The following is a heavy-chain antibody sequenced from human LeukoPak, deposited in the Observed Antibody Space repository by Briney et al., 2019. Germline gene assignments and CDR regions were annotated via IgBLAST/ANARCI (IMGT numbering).Heavy chain of an antibody. D-gene: IGHD3-10*01. CDR1: GYSISSGYY. V-gene: IGHV4-38-2*02. CDR3: ARLRITMVRGVIITDVGLDP. CDR2: IYYSGST. J-gene: IGHJ5*02. Sequence: SETLSLTCTVSGYSISSGYYWGWIRQPPGKGLEWIGSIYYSGSTYYNPSLKSRVTISVDTSKNQFSLKLSSVTAADTAVYYCARLRITMVRGVIITDVGLDPWGQGTLVTVSS.